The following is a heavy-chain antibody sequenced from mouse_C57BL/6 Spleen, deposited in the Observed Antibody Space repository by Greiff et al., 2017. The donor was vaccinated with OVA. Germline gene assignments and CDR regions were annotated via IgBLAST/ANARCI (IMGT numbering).Heavy chain of an antibody. CDR2: ISDGGSYT. CDR3: ATPYGSSYDWYFDV. D-gene: IGHD1-1*01. Sequence: EVMLVESGGGLVTPGGSLKLSCAASGFTFSSYAMSWVRQTPEKRLEWVATISDGGSYTSYPDNVKGRFTISRDNAKNNRYLQMSNLKSEDTAMYYCATPYGSSYDWYFDVWGTGTTVTVSS. CDR1: GFTFSSYA. J-gene: IGHJ1*03. V-gene: IGHV5-4*03.